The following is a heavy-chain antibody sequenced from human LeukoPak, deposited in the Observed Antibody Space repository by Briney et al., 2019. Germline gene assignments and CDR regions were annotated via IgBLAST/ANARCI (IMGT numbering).Heavy chain of an antibody. CDR2: LTPNSGDT. J-gene: IGHJ4*02. D-gene: IGHD6-19*01. CDR3: ARDNTGWSVDY. Sequence: ASVRVSCKASGYTFTNYHMHWVRQAPGQALEWMGILTPNSGDTTYAQKFQGRITMTRDTSTSTVYMELSSLRFEDTAVYHCARDNTGWSVDYWGQGTLVTVSS. CDR1: GYTFTNYH. V-gene: IGHV1-46*01.